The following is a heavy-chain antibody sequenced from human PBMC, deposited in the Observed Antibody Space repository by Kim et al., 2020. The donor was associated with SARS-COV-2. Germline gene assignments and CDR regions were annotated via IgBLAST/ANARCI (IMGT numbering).Heavy chain of an antibody. V-gene: IGHV3-11*01. CDR1: GFRFSDFH. CDR2: ISGDGRSI. CDR3: TKEIVLYSGSAYDI. J-gene: IGHJ3*02. Sequence: GGSLRLSCAASGFRFSDFHMSWIRQAPGKGLEFVSYISGDGRSINYADSVRGRFTISRDNARTSLYLQMNSLRVEDTAVYYCTKEIVLYSGSAYDIWGQG. D-gene: IGHD3-22*01.